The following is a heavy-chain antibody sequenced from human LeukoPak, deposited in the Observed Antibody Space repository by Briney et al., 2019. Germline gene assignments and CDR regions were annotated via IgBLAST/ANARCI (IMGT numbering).Heavy chain of an antibody. Sequence: SVKVSCKVSGGTFSNYGISWVRQAPGQGLEWMGRIIPIFGTANYAQKFQGRVTITTDESTSTAYMELSSLRSEDTAVYYCARAGPFHYGDYADYFDYWGQGTLVTVSS. J-gene: IGHJ4*02. D-gene: IGHD4-17*01. V-gene: IGHV1-69*05. CDR2: IIPIFGTA. CDR3: ARAGPFHYGDYADYFDY. CDR1: GGTFSNYG.